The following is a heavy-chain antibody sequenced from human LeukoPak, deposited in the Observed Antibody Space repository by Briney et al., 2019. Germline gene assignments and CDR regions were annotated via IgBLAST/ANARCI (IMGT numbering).Heavy chain of an antibody. V-gene: IGHV5-51*01. CDR2: IYPGDSDT. J-gene: IGHJ4*02. CDR1: GYSFTSYW. D-gene: IGHD4-23*01. Sequence: GESLKISCKGSGYSFTSYWIGWVRQIPGKGLEWTGIIYPGDSDTRYSPSFRGQVTISADKSISTAYLQWSSLKSSDTAMYYCARVPYGGNSGDYWGQGTLLTVSS. CDR3: ARVPYGGNSGDY.